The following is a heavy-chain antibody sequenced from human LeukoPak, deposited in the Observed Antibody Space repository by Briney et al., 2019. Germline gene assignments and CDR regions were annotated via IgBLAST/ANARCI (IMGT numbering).Heavy chain of an antibody. CDR2: ISSSSSYM. V-gene: IGHV3-21*01. CDR3: ARGLLGYSNNWYLLGWFDP. J-gene: IGHJ5*02. Sequence: GGSLRLSCAASGFTFSSYSMNWVRQAPGKGLEWVSSISSSSSYMYYEDSVKGRFTISRDNAKSSLYLQMNSLRAEDTAVYYCARGLLGYSNNWYLLGWFDPWGQGTLVTVSS. CDR1: GFTFSSYS. D-gene: IGHD6-13*01.